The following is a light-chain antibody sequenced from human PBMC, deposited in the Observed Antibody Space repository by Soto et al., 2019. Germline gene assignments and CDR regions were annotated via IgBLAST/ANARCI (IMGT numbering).Light chain of an antibody. Sequence: VVLTQFPGTLSLSPGETATLSCGASQRVSNNFLGWYQQKPGLPPRLLIYDATSRANGIPERFSGRGSGTHFTLTLSRQEPEHFAVYYCQQYGSTPWTFGRGTKVEMK. V-gene: IGKV3D-20*01. J-gene: IGKJ1*01. CDR2: DAT. CDR1: QRVSNNF. CDR3: QQYGSTPWT.